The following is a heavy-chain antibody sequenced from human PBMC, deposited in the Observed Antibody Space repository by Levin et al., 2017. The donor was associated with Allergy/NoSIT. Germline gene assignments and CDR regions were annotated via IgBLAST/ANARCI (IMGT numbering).Heavy chain of an antibody. Sequence: GESLKISCAASGITFSSYAMSWVRQAPGKGLEWVSAISGSGGSTYYADSVKGRFTISRDNSKNTLYLQMNSLRAEDTAVYYCAKGSPYYDSSGYYSTYDYWGQGTLVTVSS. J-gene: IGHJ4*02. D-gene: IGHD3-22*01. V-gene: IGHV3-23*01. CDR3: AKGSPYYDSSGYYSTYDY. CDR2: ISGSGGST. CDR1: GITFSSYA.